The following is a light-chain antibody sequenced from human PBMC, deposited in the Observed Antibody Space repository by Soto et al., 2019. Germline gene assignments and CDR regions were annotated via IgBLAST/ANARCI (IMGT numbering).Light chain of an antibody. CDR1: SSDVGPYNL. CDR2: EVV. Sequence: QSALTQPASVSGSPGQSITISCTGSSSDVGPYNLVSWYQHHPGKAPKLMISEVVKRPSGVSNRFSGSKSGNTASLTISGLQAEDEADYYCCSYAGSSMVVFGGGTQLTVL. V-gene: IGLV2-23*02. CDR3: CSYAGSSMVV. J-gene: IGLJ2*01.